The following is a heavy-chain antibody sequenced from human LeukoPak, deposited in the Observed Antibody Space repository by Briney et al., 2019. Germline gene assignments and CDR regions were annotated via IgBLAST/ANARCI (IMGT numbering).Heavy chain of an antibody. J-gene: IGHJ6*03. CDR2: IYTSGST. Sequence: SETLSLTCTVSGGSISSYYWSWIRQPAGKGLEWIGRIYTSGSTNYNPSLKSRVTMSVDTSKNQFSLRLNSVTAADTAVYYCARGVRGYYYYYMDVWGKGTTVTVSS. D-gene: IGHD3-10*01. CDR1: GGSISSYY. V-gene: IGHV4-4*07. CDR3: ARGVRGYYYYYMDV.